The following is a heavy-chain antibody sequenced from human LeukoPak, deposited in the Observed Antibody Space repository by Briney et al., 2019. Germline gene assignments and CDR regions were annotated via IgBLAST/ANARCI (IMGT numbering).Heavy chain of an antibody. CDR3: ARTYYYAGSGSITFDY. J-gene: IGHJ4*02. CDR2: IYPGDSDT. Sequence: GESLKISCKGSGYSFTNYLIGWVRQKPGERLEWMGIIYPGDSDTKYSPSFQGQVTISADKSTSTAYLQWSSLKASDTAMFYCARTYYYAGSGSITFDYWGQGTLVTVSS. V-gene: IGHV5-51*01. CDR1: GYSFTNYL. D-gene: IGHD3-22*01.